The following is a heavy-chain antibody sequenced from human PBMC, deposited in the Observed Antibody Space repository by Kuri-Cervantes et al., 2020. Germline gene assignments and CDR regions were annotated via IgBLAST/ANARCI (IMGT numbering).Heavy chain of an antibody. CDR2: IYSGGST. Sequence: GESLKISCAASGFTVSSNYMSWVRQAPGKGLEWVSVIYSGGSTYYADSVKGRFTISRDNSKNTLYLQMNSLRAEDTAVYYCARGRLLWFGELLGDWGQGTLVTVSS. D-gene: IGHD3-10*01. V-gene: IGHV3-53*01. CDR3: ARGRLLWFGELLGD. CDR1: GFTVSSNY. J-gene: IGHJ4*02.